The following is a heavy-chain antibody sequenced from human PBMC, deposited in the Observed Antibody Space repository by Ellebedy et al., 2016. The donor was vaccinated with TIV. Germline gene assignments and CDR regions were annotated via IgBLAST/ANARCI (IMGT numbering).Heavy chain of an antibody. V-gene: IGHV4-59*01. J-gene: IGHJ1*01. D-gene: IGHD4-23*01. CDR3: ARGLGGNPPKY. Sequence: MPSETLSLTCSVSGGSISSYYWTRIRQLPGKGLEWIGFIDYRGSTNYNPSLKSRVTMSVDTSKNQFSPKLSSVTAADTAVYFCARGLGGNPPKYWGQGTRVTVSS. CDR2: IDYRGST. CDR1: GGSISSYY.